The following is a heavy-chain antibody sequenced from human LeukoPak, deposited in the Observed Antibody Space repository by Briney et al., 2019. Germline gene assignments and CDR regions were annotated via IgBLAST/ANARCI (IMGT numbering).Heavy chain of an antibody. CDR1: GYSISSGYY. CDR3: ARLRGGPAEVDY. J-gene: IGHJ4*02. V-gene: IGHV4-38-2*01. Sequence: KPSETLSLTCAVSGYSISSGYYWGWIRQPPGKGLEWIGSIYHSGSTYYNPSLKSRVTISVDTSKNRFSLKLSSVTAADTAVYYCARLRGGPAEVDYWGQGTLVTVSS. D-gene: IGHD3-10*01. CDR2: IYHSGST.